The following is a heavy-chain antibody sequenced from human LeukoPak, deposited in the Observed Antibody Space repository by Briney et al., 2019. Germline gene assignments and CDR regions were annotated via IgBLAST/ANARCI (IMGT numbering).Heavy chain of an antibody. D-gene: IGHD4-17*01. CDR3: ARHRPSDGTTVNWFDP. Sequence: SETLPLTCTVSGGSISSYYWSWIRQPPGKGLEWIGYIYYSGSTNYNPSLKSRVTISVDTSKNQFSLKPSSVTAADTAVYYCARHRPSDGTTVNWFDPWGQGTLVTVSS. CDR2: IYYSGST. CDR1: GGSISSYY. V-gene: IGHV4-59*08. J-gene: IGHJ5*02.